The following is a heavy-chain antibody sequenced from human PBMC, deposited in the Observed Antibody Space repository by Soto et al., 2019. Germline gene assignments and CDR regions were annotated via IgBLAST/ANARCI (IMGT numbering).Heavy chain of an antibody. CDR2: IYYSGST. D-gene: IGHD3-22*01. CDR3: ARDLTDSSGYYPRAFDI. CDR1: GGSISSGGYY. J-gene: IGHJ3*02. V-gene: IGHV4-31*03. Sequence: SETLSLTCTVSGGSISSGGYYWSWIRQHPGKGLEWIGYIYYSGSTYYNPSLKSRVTISVDTSKNQFSLKLSSVTAADTAVYYCARDLTDSSGYYPRAFDIWGQGTMVTVSS.